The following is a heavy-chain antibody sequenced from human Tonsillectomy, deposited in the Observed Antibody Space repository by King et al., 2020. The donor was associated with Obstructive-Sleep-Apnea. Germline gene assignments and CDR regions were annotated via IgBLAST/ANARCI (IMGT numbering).Heavy chain of an antibody. CDR1: GFTFSSYA. CDR3: VKDSDFWNPGGKFEY. Sequence: DGQLVQSGGGLVQPGGSLRLSRSASGFTFSSYAMHWVRQAPGKGLQYVSAISSNGVNTYYADSVKGRFTISRDNSKNTLYLQMSSLRAEDTAVYYCVKDSDFWNPGGKFEYWGQGTLVTVSS. D-gene: IGHD3-3*01. V-gene: IGHV3-64D*09. CDR2: ISSNGVNT. J-gene: IGHJ4*02.